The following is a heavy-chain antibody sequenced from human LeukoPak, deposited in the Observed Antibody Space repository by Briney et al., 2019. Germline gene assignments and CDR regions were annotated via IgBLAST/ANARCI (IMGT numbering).Heavy chain of an antibody. J-gene: IGHJ5*02. D-gene: IGHD6-13*01. Sequence: GGSLRLSCAASGFTFDDYAMHWVRQAPGKGLEWVSGISWNSGSIGYADSVKGRFTISRDNAKNPPYLQMNSLRAEDTALYYCAKSDSSSLTGDWFDPWGQGTLVTVSS. CDR3: AKSDSSSLTGDWFDP. CDR1: GFTFDDYA. CDR2: ISWNSGSI. V-gene: IGHV3-9*01.